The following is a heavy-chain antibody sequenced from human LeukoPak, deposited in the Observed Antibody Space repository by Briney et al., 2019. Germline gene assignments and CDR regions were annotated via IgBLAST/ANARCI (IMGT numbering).Heavy chain of an antibody. CDR2: ISYDGSNK. CDR1: GFTFSSYA. V-gene: IGHV3-30-3*01. J-gene: IGHJ6*02. Sequence: PGGSLRLSCAASGFTFSSYAMHWVRQAPGKGLEWVAVISYDGSNKYYADSVKGRFTISRDNSKNTLYLQMNSLRAEDTAVYYCARDEDYYDSSGYYSGMDVWGQGTTVSVSS. D-gene: IGHD3-22*01. CDR3: ARDEDYYDSSGYYSGMDV.